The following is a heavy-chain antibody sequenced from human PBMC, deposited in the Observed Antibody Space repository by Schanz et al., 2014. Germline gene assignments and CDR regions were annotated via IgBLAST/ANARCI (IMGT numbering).Heavy chain of an antibody. V-gene: IGHV3-23*01. CDR3: TADLWFGAVWGVW. D-gene: IGHD3-10*01. J-gene: IGHJ4*02. CDR2: IGVDGTTT. Sequence: EVQLLESGGGLVQPGGSLRLSCAASGFTFRGYAMSWVRQAPGRGLEWVSVIGVDGTTTYYADSVKGRFTISRDNSKNTLYLQMNSLQTEDTAVYYCTADLWFGAVWGVWWGQGTLVTVSS. CDR1: GFTFRGYA.